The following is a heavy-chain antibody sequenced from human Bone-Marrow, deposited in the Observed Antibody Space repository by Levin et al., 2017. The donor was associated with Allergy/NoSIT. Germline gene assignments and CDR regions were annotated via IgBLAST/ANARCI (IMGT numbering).Heavy chain of an antibody. V-gene: IGHV1-69*13. Sequence: AASVKVSCKASGGTFSSYAISWVRQAPGQGLEWMGGIIPIFGTANYAQKFQGRVTITADESTSTAYMELSSLRSEDTAVYYCARGIEMATSFDPWGQGTLVTVSS. CDR2: IIPIFGTA. D-gene: IGHD5-24*01. CDR3: ARGIEMATSFDP. CDR1: GGTFSSYA. J-gene: IGHJ5*02.